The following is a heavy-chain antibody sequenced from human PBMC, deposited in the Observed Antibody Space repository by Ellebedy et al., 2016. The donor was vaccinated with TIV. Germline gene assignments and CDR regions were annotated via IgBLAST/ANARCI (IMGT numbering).Heavy chain of an antibody. CDR1: GFTFSGSA. CDR2: IRSQANSYTT. CDR3: TRRGVSGGITFDY. J-gene: IGHJ4*02. D-gene: IGHD1-20*01. Sequence: GESLKISXAASGFTFSGSAMHWARQSSGKGLEWIGRIRSQANSYTTAYAPSVKGRFFISRDDSKNKAYLHMNSLNTEDSAVYYCTRRGVSGGITFDYWGQGTLVTVSS. V-gene: IGHV3-73*01.